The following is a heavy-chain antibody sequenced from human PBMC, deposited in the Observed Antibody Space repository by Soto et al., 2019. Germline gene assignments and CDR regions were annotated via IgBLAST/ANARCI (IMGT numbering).Heavy chain of an antibody. D-gene: IGHD3-10*01. CDR3: ARVAMWWFGVPQLGDS. CDR2: IIPILGIA. J-gene: IGHJ4*02. CDR1: GGTFSRYT. Sequence: QVQLVQSGAEVKKPGSSVKVSCKASGGTFSRYTISWVRQAPGQGLEWMGRIIPILGIANYAQKFQGRVPITADKSTCTAYMDRSSPRSEDTAVYFCARVAMWWFGVPQLGDSWGQGTLVPFSS. V-gene: IGHV1-69*02.